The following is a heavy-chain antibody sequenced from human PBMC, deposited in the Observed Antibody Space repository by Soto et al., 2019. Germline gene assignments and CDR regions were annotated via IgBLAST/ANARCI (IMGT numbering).Heavy chain of an antibody. CDR1: GFTFSGSA. V-gene: IGHV3-73*01. CDR2: IRSKANSYAT. D-gene: IGHD3-9*01. J-gene: IGHJ4*02. Sequence: GESLKISCAASGFTFSGSAMHWVRQASGKGLEWVGRIRSKANSYATAYAASVKGRFTISRDDSKNTAYLQMNSLKTEDTAVYYCTSLSGYWGQGTLVTVSS. CDR3: TSLSGY.